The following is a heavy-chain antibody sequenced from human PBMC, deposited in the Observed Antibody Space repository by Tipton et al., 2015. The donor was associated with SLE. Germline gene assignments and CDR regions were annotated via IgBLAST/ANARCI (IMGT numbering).Heavy chain of an antibody. CDR2: IHTSGGT. CDR1: GGSISSGSYF. V-gene: IGHV4-61*02. Sequence: TLSLTCTLSGGSISSGSYFWTWIRQPAGKGLEWLGRIHTSGGTSYNPSLKSRVTISVDTSKNQFSLNLTTVTAADTAIYYCARASGGNSPYWGQGTLVTVSS. J-gene: IGHJ4*02. D-gene: IGHD4-23*01. CDR3: ARASGGNSPY.